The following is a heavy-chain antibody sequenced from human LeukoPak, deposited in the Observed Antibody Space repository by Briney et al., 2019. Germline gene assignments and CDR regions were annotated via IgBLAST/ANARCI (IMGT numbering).Heavy chain of an antibody. J-gene: IGHJ5*02. CDR1: GGSFSGYY. CDR3: ARLEDYGSGSYYKFNWFDP. CDR2: INHSGST. V-gene: IGHV4-34*01. D-gene: IGHD3-10*01. Sequence: PSETLSLTCAVYGGSFSGYYWGWIRQPPGKGLEWIGEINHSGSTNYNPSLKSRVTISVDTSKNQFSLKLSSVTAADTAVYYCARLEDYGSGSYYKFNWFDPWGQGTLVTVSS.